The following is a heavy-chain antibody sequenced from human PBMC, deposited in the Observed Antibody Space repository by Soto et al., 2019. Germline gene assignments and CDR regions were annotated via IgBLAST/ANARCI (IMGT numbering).Heavy chain of an antibody. CDR3: ARQRTTVVTRAYFEY. V-gene: IGHV4-39*01. CDR1: GESISSSSYY. J-gene: IGHJ4*02. CDR2: IYHSWRT. Sequence: SETLSLTCIVSGESISSSSYYLGWILHPPGKGFEWIGSIYHSWRTYYNPSLKSRVSISIDTSKNQFSLKLSSVTAADTALYYCARQRTTVVTRAYFEYWGQGALVTVSS. D-gene: IGHD2-21*02.